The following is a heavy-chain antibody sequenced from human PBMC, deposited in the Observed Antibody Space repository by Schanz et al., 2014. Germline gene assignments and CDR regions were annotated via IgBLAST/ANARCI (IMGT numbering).Heavy chain of an antibody. J-gene: IGHJ4*02. CDR1: GFTFSNYA. D-gene: IGHD4-4*01. V-gene: IGHV3-64*01. Sequence: EVQLVESGGGLVQPGGSLRLSCAASGFTFSNYAMHWVRQAPGKGLEYVSAISANGGSTYHAPSVQGRFTMSRDNSKNPLSHEMGSLSAEGMAVYYCVRDTDYNFDYWGQGTLVTVSS. CDR2: ISANGGST. CDR3: VRDTDYNFDY.